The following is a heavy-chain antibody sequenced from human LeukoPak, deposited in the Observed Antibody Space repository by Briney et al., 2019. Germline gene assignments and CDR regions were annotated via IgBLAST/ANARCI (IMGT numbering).Heavy chain of an antibody. CDR1: QFNFNKFG. CDR3: AKDPNGDYIGTFDI. D-gene: IGHD4-17*01. J-gene: IGHJ3*02. V-gene: IGHV3-23*01. CDR2: ISGNGGST. Sequence: GGSLRLSCATSQFNFNKFGMSWVRQAPGKGLEWVSSISGNGGSTQYADSVQGRFAISRDNSKNTLYLQMNSLRAEDTAVYFCAKDPNGDYIGTFDIWGQGTMVTVSS.